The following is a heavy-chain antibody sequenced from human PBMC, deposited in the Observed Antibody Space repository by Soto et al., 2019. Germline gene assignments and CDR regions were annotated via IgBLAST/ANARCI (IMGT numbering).Heavy chain of an antibody. Sequence: EVQLVQSGAEVKKPGESLKISCEASGYRFITYWIGWVRQMPGKGLEWMGIIYPSDSDTRYSPSFQGQVSISTDKSISTAYLQWSSLKASDSAIYYCVRRLPPVVTPGYFDLWGQGTLVTVSS. D-gene: IGHD2-15*01. CDR1: GYRFITYW. CDR2: IYPSDSDT. CDR3: VRRLPPVVTPGYFDL. V-gene: IGHV5-51*03. J-gene: IGHJ4*02.